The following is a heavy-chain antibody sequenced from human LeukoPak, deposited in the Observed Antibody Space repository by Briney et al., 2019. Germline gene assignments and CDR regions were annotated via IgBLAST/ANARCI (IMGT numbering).Heavy chain of an antibody. V-gene: IGHV1-3*01. CDR2: INAGNGNT. CDR3: ARLTTVTTLFDY. Sequence: ASVKVSCKASGYTFTSYAMHWVRQAPGQRLEWMGWINAGNGNTKYTQKFQGRVTITRDTSASTAYMELSSLRSEDTAVYYCARLTTVTTLFDYWGQGTLVTVSS. CDR1: GYTFTSYA. D-gene: IGHD4-17*01. J-gene: IGHJ4*02.